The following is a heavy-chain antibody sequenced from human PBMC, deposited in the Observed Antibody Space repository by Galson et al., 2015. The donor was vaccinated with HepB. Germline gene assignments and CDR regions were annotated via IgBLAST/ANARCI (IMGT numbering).Heavy chain of an antibody. CDR3: AREITSGENWFDP. D-gene: IGHD1-20*01. Sequence: SVKVSCKASGYTFTGYYMHWVRQAPGQGLEWMGWINPNSGGTNYAQKFQGRVTMTRDTSISTAYMELSRLRSDDTAVYYCAREITSGENWFDPWGQGTLVTVSS. CDR2: INPNSGGT. V-gene: IGHV1-2*02. CDR1: GYTFTGYY. J-gene: IGHJ5*02.